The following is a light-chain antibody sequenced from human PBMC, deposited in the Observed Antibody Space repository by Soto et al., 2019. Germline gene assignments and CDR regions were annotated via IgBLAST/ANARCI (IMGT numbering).Light chain of an antibody. CDR1: QSVGSN. CDR2: DTS. V-gene: IGKV3-11*01. CDR3: QRGDT. J-gene: IGKJ5*01. Sequence: EIVLTQSPATLSLSPGERATLSCRASQSVGSNLAWYQQKPGQAPRLLIYDTSNRATGIPARFSGSGSGTDFTLTISSLEPEDFAVYYCQRGDTFGQGTRLESK.